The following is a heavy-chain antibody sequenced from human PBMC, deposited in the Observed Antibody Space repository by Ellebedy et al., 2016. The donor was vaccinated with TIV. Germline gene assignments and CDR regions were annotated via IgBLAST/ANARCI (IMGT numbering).Heavy chain of an antibody. V-gene: IGHV3-11*06. CDR1: GFTFSSYA. Sequence: GESLKISCVASGFTFSSYAMSWIRQAPGKGLKWVSYISSSSSYTNYADSVKGRFTISRDNAKNSLYLQMNSLRAEDTAVYYCAREPAIQTLYYFDYWGQGTLVTVSS. J-gene: IGHJ4*02. D-gene: IGHD3-16*02. CDR3: AREPAIQTLYYFDY. CDR2: ISSSSSYT.